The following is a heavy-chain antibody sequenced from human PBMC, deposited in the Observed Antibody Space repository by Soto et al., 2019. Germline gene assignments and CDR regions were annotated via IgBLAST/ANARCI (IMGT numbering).Heavy chain of an antibody. CDR1: GYTFTTFA. Sequence: ASVKVSCKASGYTFTTFALHWVRQVPGQGLGWMGWINAGNGMPKYSQKFQDRVTITRDTSTSTVYMELSRLRSDDTAVYYCATTTIKRGYCSSTSCFNYGMDVWGQGTTVTVSS. J-gene: IGHJ6*02. CDR3: ATTTIKRGYCSSTSCFNYGMDV. V-gene: IGHV1-3*01. CDR2: INAGNGMP. D-gene: IGHD2-2*01.